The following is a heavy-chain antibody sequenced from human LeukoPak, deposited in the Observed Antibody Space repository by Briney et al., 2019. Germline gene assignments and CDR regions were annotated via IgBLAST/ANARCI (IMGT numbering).Heavy chain of an antibody. Sequence: GGSLRLSCAASGFTFSSYGMHWVRQAPGKGLDWVAVIWYDGSSKYYAHSVKGRFTISRDNSKNTLYLQMNSLRAEDTAVYYCAKDYSGPYYYDSSGYYPYYFDYWGQGTLVTVSS. J-gene: IGHJ4*02. D-gene: IGHD3-22*01. CDR2: IWYDGSSK. V-gene: IGHV3-33*06. CDR3: AKDYSGPYYYDSSGYYPYYFDY. CDR1: GFTFSSYG.